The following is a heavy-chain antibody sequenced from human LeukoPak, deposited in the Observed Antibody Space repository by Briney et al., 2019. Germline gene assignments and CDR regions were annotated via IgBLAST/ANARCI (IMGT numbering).Heavy chain of an antibody. D-gene: IGHD4-17*01. J-gene: IGHJ4*02. V-gene: IGHV1-18*01. CDR1: NYTFSDYD. Sequence: ASVRLSCKASNYTFSDYDVTWVRQAPGQGLEWMGWVSKYTGNADYAPKFQGRVSMTTDTSTRTAYMELRSLRPDDTAVHFCAREDDRSFGAYDCWGQGTLVTVS. CDR3: AREDDRSFGAYDC. CDR2: VSKYTGNA.